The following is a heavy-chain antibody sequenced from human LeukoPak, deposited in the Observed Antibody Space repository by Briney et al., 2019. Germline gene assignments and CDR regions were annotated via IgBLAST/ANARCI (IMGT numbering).Heavy chain of an antibody. CDR1: GFTFRTYA. J-gene: IGHJ5*01. CDR3: AKDRNSWPTNFDS. D-gene: IGHD2-15*01. V-gene: IGHV3-23*01. Sequence: GGSLRLSCAASGFTFRTYAVNWVRQAPRKGLEWVSAISSSGGTTYYADSVKGRFSISRDNSKNTLYLQMNSLRAEDTAVYYCAKDRNSWPTNFDSWGQGTLVTVSA. CDR2: ISSSGGTT.